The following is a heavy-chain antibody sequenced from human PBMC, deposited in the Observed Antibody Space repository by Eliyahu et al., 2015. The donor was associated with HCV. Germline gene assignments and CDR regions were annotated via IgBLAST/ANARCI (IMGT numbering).Heavy chain of an antibody. J-gene: IGHJ4*02. Sequence: LQESGPGLVKPSQTLSLTCSVSGGAISSSDYYWSWXRQTPGKGLEWIGYMFNTGRTFYKASLKSRVTVSGDSSKNQFSLRLTSVTAADSGVYYCARDTGFHIDYWGQGTLVTVSS. D-gene: IGHD3-9*01. V-gene: IGHV4-30-4*01. CDR1: GGAISSSDYY. CDR2: MFNTGRT. CDR3: ARDTGFHIDY.